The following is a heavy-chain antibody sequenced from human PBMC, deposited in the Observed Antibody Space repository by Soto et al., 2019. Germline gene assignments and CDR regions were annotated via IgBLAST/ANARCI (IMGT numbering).Heavy chain of an antibody. CDR1: GFTFSSYA. Sequence: GALRLSWAASGFTFSSYAMHWVRQAPGKGLELVAVISDDGSNKYYSDSVKGRLTISRDNSKNTLYLQMNSLRAEETAVYYCAGDDSGLAPRLFYXWGQGTLLDVSX. CDR3: AGDDSGLAPRLFYX. J-gene: IGHJ4*02. V-gene: IGHV3-30-3*01. CDR2: ISDDGSNK. D-gene: IGHD6-13*01.